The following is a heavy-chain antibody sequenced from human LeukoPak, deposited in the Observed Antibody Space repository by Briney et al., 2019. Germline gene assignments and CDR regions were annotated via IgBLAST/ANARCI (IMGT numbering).Heavy chain of an antibody. V-gene: IGHV4-39*01. CDR3: ARLDSGSDAFDI. CDR2: SYYGGST. CDR1: GGSLGSSSYY. Sequence: AETLSLTCAVSGGSLGSSSYYWGWIRQRPGKGLEWIVSSYYGGSTYYNPALKSRVTISVDTSKNQFALKLSSVTAADTAVYYCARLDSGSDAFDIWGQGTMVTVSS. J-gene: IGHJ3*02. D-gene: IGHD5-12*01.